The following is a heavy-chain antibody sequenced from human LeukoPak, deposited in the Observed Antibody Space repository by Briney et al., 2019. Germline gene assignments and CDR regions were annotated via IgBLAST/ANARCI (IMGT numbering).Heavy chain of an antibody. V-gene: IGHV4-31*03. Sequence: SETLSLTCTVSGGSISRGGYYWSWIRQHPGKGLEWIGYIYYSGSTYYNPSLKSRVTISVDTSKNQFSLKLSSVTAADTAVYYCARGTTSYSYYMDVWGKGTTVTVSS. J-gene: IGHJ6*03. D-gene: IGHD1-7*01. CDR1: GGSISRGGYY. CDR3: ARGTTSYSYYMDV. CDR2: IYYSGST.